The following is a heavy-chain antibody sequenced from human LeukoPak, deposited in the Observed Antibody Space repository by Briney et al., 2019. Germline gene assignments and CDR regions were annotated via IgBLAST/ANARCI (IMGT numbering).Heavy chain of an antibody. CDR3: ARRLSTGYYEF. J-gene: IGHJ4*02. D-gene: IGHD3-9*01. CDR1: GFTFSSYA. Sequence: GGSLRLSCAASGFTFSSYAMSWVRQAPGKGLEWVSVFYSDDITYYANSVKGRFIISRDNSKSMLYLQMNSLRVEDTAVYYCARRLSTGYYEFWGQGTLVTVSS. V-gene: IGHV3-66*01. CDR2: FYSDDIT.